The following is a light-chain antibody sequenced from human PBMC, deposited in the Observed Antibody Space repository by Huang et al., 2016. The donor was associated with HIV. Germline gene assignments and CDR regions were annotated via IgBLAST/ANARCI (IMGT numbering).Light chain of an antibody. CDR3: QQYDNVPYT. Sequence: DIQLTQSPSSLSASVGDRVTITCQASQDISNYLNWYQQRPGKAPKLLIYDASSLETVVPSRFSGGGSGTDFTFTISSLQPEDIATYYCQQYDNVPYTFGQGTKLEIK. J-gene: IGKJ2*01. CDR2: DAS. CDR1: QDISNY. V-gene: IGKV1-33*01.